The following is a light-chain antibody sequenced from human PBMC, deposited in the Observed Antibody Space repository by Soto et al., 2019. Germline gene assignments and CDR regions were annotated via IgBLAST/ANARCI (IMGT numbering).Light chain of an antibody. J-gene: IGKJ1*01. CDR3: QQYGSP. V-gene: IGKV3-20*01. CDR2: GAS. CDR1: QSVSSSY. Sequence: EIVLTQSPGTLSLSPGERATLSCRASQSVSSSYLAWYQQKPGQAPRLLIYGASSRATGIPDRFSSSGSGTDFTLTISRLEPEDFAVYYCQQYGSPFGQGTKVDIK.